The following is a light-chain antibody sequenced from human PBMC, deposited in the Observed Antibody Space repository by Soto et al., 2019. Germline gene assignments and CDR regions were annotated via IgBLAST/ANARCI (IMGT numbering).Light chain of an antibody. V-gene: IGKV3-20*01. CDR2: GAS. J-gene: IGKJ1*01. Sequence: EIVLTQSPGTLSLSPGERATLSCRASQTVWSSYLAWFQHRPGQAPRLLIYGASRRATGIPDRFTGSGSGTDFTLTISSLEPEDFAVYYCQQYGSSPWTFGQGTKVEI. CDR1: QTVWSSY. CDR3: QQYGSSPWT.